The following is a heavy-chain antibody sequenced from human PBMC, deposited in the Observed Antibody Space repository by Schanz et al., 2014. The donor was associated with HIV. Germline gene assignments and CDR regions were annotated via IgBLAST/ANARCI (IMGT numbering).Heavy chain of an antibody. D-gene: IGHD3-22*01. CDR1: GYSISRGGYY. V-gene: IGHV4-31*02. Sequence: QVHLQESGPGLVKPSQTLSLTCSVSGYSISRGGYYWSWIRQPPGKGLEWIAEINHSGSTTYNPSLRSRIHISIATSKTHFSLTLTSVTAADTAVYYCARSPNYYDSSGYYEGYFDSWGQGTLVTVSS. CDR3: ARSPNYYDSSGYYEGYFDS. CDR2: INHSGST. J-gene: IGHJ4*02.